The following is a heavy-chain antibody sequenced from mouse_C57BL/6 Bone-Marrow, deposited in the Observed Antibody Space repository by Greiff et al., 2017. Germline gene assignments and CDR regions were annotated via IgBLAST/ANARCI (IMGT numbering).Heavy chain of an antibody. CDR2: ISSGGSYT. V-gene: IGHV5-6*02. CDR1: GFTFSSYW. J-gene: IGHJ3*01. Sequence: VHLVESGGDFVKPGGSLKLSCAASGFTFSSYWLSWVCQTPDKRLEWVGTISSGGSYTDYPDNVKGRFSISRDNAKNTLYLQMSSLKSEDTAMYYCARPGAQAPPTFAYWGQGTLVTVSA. CDR3: ARPGAQAPPTFAY. D-gene: IGHD3-2*02.